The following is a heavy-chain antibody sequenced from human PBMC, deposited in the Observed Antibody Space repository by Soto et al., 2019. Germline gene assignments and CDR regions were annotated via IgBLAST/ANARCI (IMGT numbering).Heavy chain of an antibody. CDR3: AKELGYIAAAGTEFDY. D-gene: IGHD6-13*01. CDR2: ISGSGGST. J-gene: IGHJ4*02. Sequence: GGSLRLSCAASGFTFSSYAMSWVRQAPGKGLEWVSAISGSGGSTYYADSVKGRFTISRDNSKNTLYLQMNSLRAEDTAVYYCAKELGYIAAAGTEFDYWGQGTLVTVSS. CDR1: GFTFSSYA. V-gene: IGHV3-23*01.